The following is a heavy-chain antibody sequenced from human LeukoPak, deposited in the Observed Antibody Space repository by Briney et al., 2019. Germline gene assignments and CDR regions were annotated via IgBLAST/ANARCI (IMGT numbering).Heavy chain of an antibody. Sequence: ASVEVSCKVSGYTLTELSMHWVRQAPGKGLEWMGGFDPEDGETIYAQKFQGRVTMTEDTSTDTAYMELSSLRSEDTAVYYCATVSRWYQGTEGYYFDYWGQGTLVTVSS. J-gene: IGHJ4*02. V-gene: IGHV1-24*01. CDR2: FDPEDGET. CDR1: GYTLTELS. D-gene: IGHD4-23*01. CDR3: ATVSRWYQGTEGYYFDY.